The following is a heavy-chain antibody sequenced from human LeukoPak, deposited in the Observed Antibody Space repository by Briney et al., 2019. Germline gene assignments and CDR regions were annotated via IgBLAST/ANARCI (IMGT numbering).Heavy chain of an antibody. CDR2: ITGSGEST. J-gene: IGHJ4*02. V-gene: IGHV3-23*01. CDR3: AKRSGSSYGYFDY. Sequence: GGSLRLSCAASGFSFSNYAMSWVRQAPGKGLEWVSAITGSGESTDYADSVKGRFTISRDNSKNTLYLQMNSLRAEDTAVYYCAKRSGSSYGYFDYWGQGTLVTVSS. D-gene: IGHD3-10*01. CDR1: GFSFSNYA.